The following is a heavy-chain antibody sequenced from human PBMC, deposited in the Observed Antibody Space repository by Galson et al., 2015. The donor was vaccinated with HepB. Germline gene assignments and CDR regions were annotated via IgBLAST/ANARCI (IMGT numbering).Heavy chain of an antibody. CDR1: GFTFNDYS. Sequence: SLRLSCAASGFTFNDYSMNWVRQAPGKGLEWVSYISSGSSTVHYVDSVKGRFTISRDNAKNSLYLQMNSLRDEDTAVYYCARDRVPGYYKRYDHYGMDVWGQGTTVTVSS. D-gene: IGHD3-9*01. V-gene: IGHV3-48*02. CDR2: ISSGSSTV. J-gene: IGHJ6*02. CDR3: ARDRVPGYYKRYDHYGMDV.